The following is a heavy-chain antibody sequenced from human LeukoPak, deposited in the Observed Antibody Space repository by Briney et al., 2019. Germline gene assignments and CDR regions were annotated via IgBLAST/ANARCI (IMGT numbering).Heavy chain of an antibody. V-gene: IGHV3-23*01. CDR2: ISGSGGST. J-gene: IGHJ6*02. CDR1: GFRFGDYA. Sequence: GGSLRLSCTASGFRFGDYAMSWVRQAPGKGLEWVSAISGSGGSTYYADSVKGRFTISRDNSKNTLYLQMNSLRAEDTAVYYCAKDHSAVAGYYGMDVWGQGTTVTVSS. CDR3: AKDHSAVAGYYGMDV. D-gene: IGHD6-19*01.